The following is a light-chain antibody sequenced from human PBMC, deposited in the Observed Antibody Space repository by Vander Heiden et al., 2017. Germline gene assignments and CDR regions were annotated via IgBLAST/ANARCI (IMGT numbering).Light chain of an antibody. Sequence: QSVLTQPPSVSGAPGQRVTISCTGSSSNIGAGYEVHWYQQLPETAPKLLIYGNSNRPSGVPDRFSGSKSGTSASLAITGLQAEDEADYYCQSYDSSLSGYVFGTGTKVTVL. V-gene: IGLV1-40*01. CDR1: SSNIGAGYE. J-gene: IGLJ1*01. CDR2: GNS. CDR3: QSYDSSLSGYV.